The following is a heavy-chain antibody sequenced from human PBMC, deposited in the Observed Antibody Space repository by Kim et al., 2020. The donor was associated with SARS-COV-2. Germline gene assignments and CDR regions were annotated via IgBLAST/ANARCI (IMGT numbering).Heavy chain of an antibody. CDR3: ARDILVRGVIITRHFDY. Sequence: GGSLRLSCAASGFTFSDYYMSWIRQAPGKGLEWVSYISSSSSYTNYADSVKGRFTISRDNAKNSLYLQMNSLRAEDTAVYYCARDILVRGVIITRHFDYWGQGTLVTISS. CDR2: ISSSSSYT. V-gene: IGHV3-11*06. CDR1: GFTFSDYY. J-gene: IGHJ4*02. D-gene: IGHD3-10*01.